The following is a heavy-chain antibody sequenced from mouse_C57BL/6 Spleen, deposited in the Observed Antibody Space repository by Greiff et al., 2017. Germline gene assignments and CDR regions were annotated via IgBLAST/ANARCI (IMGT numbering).Heavy chain of an antibody. CDR1: GYAFSSYW. D-gene: IGHD3-1*01. CDR3: ARRAWAMDY. J-gene: IGHJ4*01. V-gene: IGHV1-80*01. CDR2: IYPGDGDT. Sequence: VQLQQSGAELVKPGASVKISCTASGYAFSSYWMNWVKQRHGKGLAWIGQIYPGDGDTNYNGKFKGKATLTADKSASTAYMQLSSLTSEDSSVYCCARRAWAMDYWGQGTTVTVSS.